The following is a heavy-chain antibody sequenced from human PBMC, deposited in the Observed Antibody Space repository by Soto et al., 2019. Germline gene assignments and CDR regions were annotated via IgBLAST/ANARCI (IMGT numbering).Heavy chain of an antibody. V-gene: IGHV3-23*01. CDR1: GLTLSLYA. D-gene: IGHD4-4*01. Sequence: EVQLLESGGGLVQPGGSLRLSCAASGLTLSLYAMTWVRQAPGKGLEWVSAISGSGSSTYYADSVKGRFSTSRDNSKNTLFLQMDSLRAEDTAVYYCAKDPGYSNYYGIDVWGQGTTVTVSS. J-gene: IGHJ6*02. CDR3: AKDPGYSNYYGIDV. CDR2: ISGSGSST.